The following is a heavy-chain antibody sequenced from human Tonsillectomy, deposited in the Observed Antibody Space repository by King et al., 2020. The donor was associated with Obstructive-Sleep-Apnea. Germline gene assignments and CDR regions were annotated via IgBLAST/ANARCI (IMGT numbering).Heavy chain of an antibody. CDR1: GFSLTTSGVG. CDR3: AHSWTGTTYFDY. CDR2: IYFDDDK. V-gene: IGHV2-5*02. D-gene: IGHD1-7*01. J-gene: IGHJ4*02. Sequence: TLKESGPTLVKPTQTLTLTCTFSGFSLTTSGVGVGWIRQPPGNALEWLALIYFDDDKLYIPSLKSRLTITKDTPKNQVVLTMTNMDPVDTATYYCAHSWTGTTYFDYWGQGTLVTVSS.